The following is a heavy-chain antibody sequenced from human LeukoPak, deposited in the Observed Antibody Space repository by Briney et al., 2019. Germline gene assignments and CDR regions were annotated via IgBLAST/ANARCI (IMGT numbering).Heavy chain of an antibody. J-gene: IGHJ6*03. CDR2: MNPNSGNT. V-gene: IGHV1-8*03. CDR1: GYTFTSYD. CDR3: ARALYYGSGSLSFYYYYYMDV. D-gene: IGHD3-10*01. Sequence: GASVKVSCKASGYTFTSYDINWVRQATGQGLEWMGWMNPNSGNTGYAQKFQGRVTITRNTSISTAYMELISLRSEDTAVYYCARALYYGSGSLSFYYYYYMDVWGKGTTVTVSS.